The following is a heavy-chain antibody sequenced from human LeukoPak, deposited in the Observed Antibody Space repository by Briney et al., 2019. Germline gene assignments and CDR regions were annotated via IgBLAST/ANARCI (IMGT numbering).Heavy chain of an antibody. V-gene: IGHV4-61*02. CDR2: IYTSGST. J-gene: IGHJ5*02. CDR3: ARDHLHYEDDFWSGYYGAVGFDP. CDR1: GGSISSGSYY. D-gene: IGHD3-3*01. Sequence: PSQTLSLTCTVSGGSISSGSYYWSWIRQPAGKGLEWIGRIYTSGSTNYNPSLKSRVTISVDTSKNQFSLKLSSVTAADTAVYYCARDHLHYEDDFWSGYYGAVGFDPWGQGTLVTVSS.